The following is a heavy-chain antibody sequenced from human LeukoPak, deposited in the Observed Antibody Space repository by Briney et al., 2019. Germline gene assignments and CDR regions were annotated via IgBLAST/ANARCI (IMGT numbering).Heavy chain of an antibody. V-gene: IGHV4-39*07. CDR1: GGSISSSSYY. J-gene: IGHJ6*03. Sequence: SETLSLTCTVSGGSISSSSYYWGWIRQPPGKGLEWIGSIYYSGSTYYNPSLKSRVTISVDTSKNQFSLKLSSVTAADTAVYYCARSTRYYYGSGSYRPVGYYMDVWGKGTTVTISS. CDR3: ARSTRYYYGSGSYRPVGYYMDV. CDR2: IYYSGST. D-gene: IGHD3-10*01.